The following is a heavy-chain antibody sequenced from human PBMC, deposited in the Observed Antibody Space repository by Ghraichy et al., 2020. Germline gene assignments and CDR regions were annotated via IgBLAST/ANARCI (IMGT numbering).Heavy chain of an antibody. Sequence: GESLNISCAASGFTVSSNYMSWVRQAPGKGLEWVSVIYSGGSTYYADSVKGRFTISRDNSKNTLYLQMNSLRAEDTAVYYCARGLGGPSSLDYWGQGTLVTVSS. CDR2: IYSGGST. D-gene: IGHD1-26*01. CDR1: GFTVSSNY. J-gene: IGHJ4*02. CDR3: ARGLGGPSSLDY. V-gene: IGHV3-53*01.